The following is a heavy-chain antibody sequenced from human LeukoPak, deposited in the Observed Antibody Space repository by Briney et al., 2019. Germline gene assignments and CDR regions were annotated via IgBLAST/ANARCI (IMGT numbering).Heavy chain of an antibody. CDR2: INPSGGST. CDR3: AREPKYYDFWSGHDY. CDR1: GYTFTSYY. V-gene: IGHV1-46*01. J-gene: IGHJ4*02. Sequence: ASVKVSCKASGYTFTSYYMHWVRQAPGQGLEWMGIINPSGGSTSYAHKFQGRVTMTRDTSTSTVYMELSSLRSEDTAVYYCAREPKYYDFWSGHDYWGQGTLVTVSS. D-gene: IGHD3-3*01.